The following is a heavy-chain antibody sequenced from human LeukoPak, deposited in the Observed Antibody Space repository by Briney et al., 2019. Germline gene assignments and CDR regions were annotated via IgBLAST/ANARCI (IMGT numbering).Heavy chain of an antibody. J-gene: IGHJ6*02. Sequence: ASVKVSCKASGGTFSSYAISWVRQATGHGLEWKGGIIPIFGTANYAQKFQSRVTTTADESTSTAYMELSSRRCEDTAVYYCARDLGYDLYYYYGMDVWGQGTTVTVSS. V-gene: IGHV1-69*13. D-gene: IGHD5-12*01. CDR3: ARDLGYDLYYYYGMDV. CDR2: IIPIFGTA. CDR1: GGTFSSYA.